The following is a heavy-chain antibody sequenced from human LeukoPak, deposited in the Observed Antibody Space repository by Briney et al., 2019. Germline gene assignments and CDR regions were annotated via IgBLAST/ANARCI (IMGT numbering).Heavy chain of an antibody. CDR2: INSDGSST. V-gene: IGHV3-74*01. Sequence: GGSLRLSCAASGFTFSSYWMHWVRQAPGKGLVWVSRINSDGSSTNYAYSVKGRFTISRDNAKNTLCLQMNSLRAEDTAVYYCARILGESYLEVEDYWGQGTLVTVSS. J-gene: IGHJ4*02. CDR3: ARILGESYLEVEDY. D-gene: IGHD1-26*01. CDR1: GFTFSSYW.